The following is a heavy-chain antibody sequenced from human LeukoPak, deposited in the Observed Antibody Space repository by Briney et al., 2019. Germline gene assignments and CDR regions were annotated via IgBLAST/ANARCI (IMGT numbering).Heavy chain of an antibody. J-gene: IGHJ6*03. CDR1: GDSISGYY. Sequence: SDTLSLTCTVSGDSISGYYWHWIRQPPGKGLEWIGYIYYSGSTNYNPSLKSRVTISVDTSKNQFSLKLSSVTAADTAVYYCAREPKYYYMDVWGKGTTVTVSS. CDR3: AREPKYYYMDV. D-gene: IGHD2/OR15-2a*01. CDR2: IYYSGST. V-gene: IGHV4-59*01.